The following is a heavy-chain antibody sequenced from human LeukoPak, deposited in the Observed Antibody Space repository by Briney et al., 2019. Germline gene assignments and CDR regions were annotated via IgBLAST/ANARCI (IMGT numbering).Heavy chain of an antibody. V-gene: IGHV3-53*01. J-gene: IGHJ4*02. CDR3: AREDSGGAIDY. Sequence: GGSLRLSCAASGFTVSSNYMSWVRQAPGKGLEWVSVIYSGGSTYYADSVKGRFTISRDNSKNTLYLQMNSLRAEDTAVYYCAREDSGGAIDYWGQGTLVTVSS. D-gene: IGHD3-16*01. CDR1: GFTVSSNY. CDR2: IYSGGST.